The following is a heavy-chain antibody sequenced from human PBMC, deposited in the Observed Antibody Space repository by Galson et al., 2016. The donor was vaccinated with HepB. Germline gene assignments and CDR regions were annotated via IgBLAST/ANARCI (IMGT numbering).Heavy chain of an antibody. CDR3: ARGRMTSDV. Sequence: SLRLSCAASGFSFKNYAMHWVRQAPGKGLEWVAVISYDGRENFYADSVKGRFTISRDNSKNTLFLQTDSLRAEDTAVYYCARGRMTSDVWGQGTLVTVS. CDR1: GFSFKNYA. V-gene: IGHV3-30*04. D-gene: IGHD4-17*01. J-gene: IGHJ4*02. CDR2: ISYDGREN.